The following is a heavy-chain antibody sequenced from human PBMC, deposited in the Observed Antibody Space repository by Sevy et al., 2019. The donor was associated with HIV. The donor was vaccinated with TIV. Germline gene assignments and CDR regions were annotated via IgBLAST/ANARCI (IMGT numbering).Heavy chain of an antibody. CDR1: GFTLSRTG. D-gene: IGHD4-17*01. V-gene: IGHV3-23*01. CDR3: AKDPDDTYDYGEHSDY. CDR2: ISGSGFTT. Sequence: GGSLRLSCADSGFTLSRTGMIWVRQAPGKGLEWVSGISGSGFTTNYADSVKGRFTISRDNSKNTLYLQMNSLRGEDTAVYYCAKDPDDTYDYGEHSDYWGQGTLVTVSS. J-gene: IGHJ4*02.